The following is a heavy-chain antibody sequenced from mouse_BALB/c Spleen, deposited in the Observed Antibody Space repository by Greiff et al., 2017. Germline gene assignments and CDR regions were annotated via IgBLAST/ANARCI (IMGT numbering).Heavy chain of an antibody. CDR1: GFSLTSYG. CDR3: AREGVYDYGSSYGYFDV. J-gene: IGHJ1*01. V-gene: IGHV2-9*02. Sequence: VQLQQSGPGLVAPSQSLSITCTVSGFSLTSYGVHWVRQPPGKGLEWLGVIWAGGSTNYNSALMSRLSISKDNSKSQVFLKMNSLQTDDTAMYYCAREGVYDYGSSYGYFDVWGAGTTVTVSS. CDR2: IWAGGST. D-gene: IGHD1-1*01.